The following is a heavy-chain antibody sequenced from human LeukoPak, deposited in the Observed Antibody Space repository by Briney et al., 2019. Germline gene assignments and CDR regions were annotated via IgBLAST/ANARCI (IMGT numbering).Heavy chain of an antibody. CDR3: ARDLGGQVGATDY. D-gene: IGHD1-26*01. CDR1: GYTFTSYA. V-gene: IGHV1-3*01. CDR2: INAGNGNT. Sequence: ASVKVSCKASGYTFTSYAMHWVRQAPGQRLEWMGWINAGNGNTKYSQKFQGRVTITRDTSASTAYMELSSLRSEDTAVYYCARDLGGQVGATDYWGQGTLVTVSS. J-gene: IGHJ4*02.